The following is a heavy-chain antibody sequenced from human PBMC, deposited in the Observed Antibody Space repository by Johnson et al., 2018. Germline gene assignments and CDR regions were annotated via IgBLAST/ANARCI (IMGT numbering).Heavy chain of an antibody. CDR3: ARGRRKKMVRGTTNLYLDQYHDYMDV. V-gene: IGHV4-34*01. CDR2: INHSGST. D-gene: IGHD3-10*01. J-gene: IGHJ6*03. CDR1: GGSFSGYY. Sequence: QVQLQQWGAGLLKPSETLSLTCAVYGGSFSGYYWSWIRQPPGKGLEWIGEINHSGSTNYNPSLKGRVTMSLHTSKNQFSLKLNSVTAADTAGYFWARGRRKKMVRGTTNLYLDQYHDYMDVWDKGTTVTVSS.